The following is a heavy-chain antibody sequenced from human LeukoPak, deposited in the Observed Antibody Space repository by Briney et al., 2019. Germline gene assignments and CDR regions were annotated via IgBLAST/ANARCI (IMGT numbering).Heavy chain of an antibody. CDR3: ARHGFYGDSARRKFDP. Sequence: NASETLSLTCTVYNGSFSGYYWSWIRQPPGAGLEWIWEISHSGYTNLNPSLKSRLTISLDTSKNHFSLRLTSLTAADTAVYYCARHGFYGDSARRKFDPWGQGTLVTVSS. V-gene: IGHV4-34*01. CDR1: NGSFSGYY. CDR2: ISHSGYT. J-gene: IGHJ5*02. D-gene: IGHD4-17*01.